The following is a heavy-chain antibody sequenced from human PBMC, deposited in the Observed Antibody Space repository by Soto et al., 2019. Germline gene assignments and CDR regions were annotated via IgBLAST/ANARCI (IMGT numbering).Heavy chain of an antibody. CDR1: GASVSSGSYY. J-gene: IGHJ4*02. D-gene: IGHD3-3*01. CDR3: ASRKNDDFRTGYYTIDN. V-gene: IGHV4-61*03. CDR2: IFCTGST. Sequence: PSETLSLTCTVSGASVSSGSYYWHWIRQSPGKGLEWLGYIFCTGSTKYNPSLNSRVTMLLDTSQNHFSLKLTSVTAADTAVYFCASRKNDDFRTGYYTIDNWGQGTLVTVSS.